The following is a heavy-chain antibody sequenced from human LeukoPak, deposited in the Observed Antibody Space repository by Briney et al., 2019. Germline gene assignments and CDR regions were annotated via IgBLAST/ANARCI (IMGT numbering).Heavy chain of an antibody. D-gene: IGHD3-9*01. Sequence: GASVKVSCKASGYTFTSYDINWVRQATGQGLEWMGWMNPNSGNTGYAQKFQGRVTMTRNTSISTVYMELSSLRSEDTAVYYCARYYDILTGPQGYYYYMDVWGKGTTVTVSS. CDR3: ARYYDILTGPQGYYYYMDV. V-gene: IGHV1-8*01. CDR1: GYTFTSYD. J-gene: IGHJ6*03. CDR2: MNPNSGNT.